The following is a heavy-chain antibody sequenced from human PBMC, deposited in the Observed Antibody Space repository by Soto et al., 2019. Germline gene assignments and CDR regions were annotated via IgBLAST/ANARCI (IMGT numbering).Heavy chain of an antibody. J-gene: IGHJ3*02. V-gene: IGHV4-39*07. CDR1: GGSISSSSYY. CDR3: ARTDMITFGGVIVILAFDI. D-gene: IGHD3-16*02. Sequence: SETLSLTCTVSGGSISSSSYYWGWIRQPPGKGLEWIGSIYYSGSTYYNPSLKSRVTISVDTSKNQFSLKLSSVTAADTAVYYCARTDMITFGGVIVILAFDIWGQGTMVTVSS. CDR2: IYYSGST.